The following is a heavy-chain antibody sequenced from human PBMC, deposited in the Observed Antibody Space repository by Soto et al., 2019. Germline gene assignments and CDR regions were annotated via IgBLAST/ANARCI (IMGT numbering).Heavy chain of an antibody. V-gene: IGHV3-23*01. J-gene: IGHJ6*03. D-gene: IGHD3-10*01. CDR2: ISGSGGST. CDR3: AKDGNYYGSGSYFHYYYYMDV. CDR1: GFTFSSYA. Sequence: GGSLRLSCAASGFTFSSYAMSWVRQAPGKGLEWVSAISGSGGSTYYADSVKGRFTISRDNSKNTLYLQMNSLRAEDTAVYYCAKDGNYYGSGSYFHYYYYMDVWGKGTTVTVSS.